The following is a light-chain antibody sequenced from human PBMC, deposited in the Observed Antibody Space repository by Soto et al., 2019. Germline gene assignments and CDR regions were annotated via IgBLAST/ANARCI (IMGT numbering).Light chain of an antibody. CDR1: SSNIGSNT. V-gene: IGLV1-44*01. CDR3: AAWDDSLNGPGV. J-gene: IGLJ3*02. CDR2: SNN. Sequence: QPVLTQPPSASGTPGQRVTISCSGSSSNIGSNTVNWYQQLPGTAPRLLMYSNNQRPSGVPDRFSGSKSGTSASLATSGLQSEDEADYYCAAWDDSLNGPGVFGGGTKLTVL.